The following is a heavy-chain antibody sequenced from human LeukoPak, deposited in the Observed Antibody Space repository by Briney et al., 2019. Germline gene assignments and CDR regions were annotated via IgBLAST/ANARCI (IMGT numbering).Heavy chain of an antibody. CDR2: IIPIFGTA. J-gene: IGHJ5*02. CDR1: GGTFSSYA. Sequence: SVKVSCKASGGTFSSYAISWVRQAPGQGLEWMGRIIPIFGTANYAQEFQGRVTITTDESTSTAYMELSSLRSEDTAVYYCVRDPSRIAVAAHPNTAWGQGTLVTVSS. V-gene: IGHV1-69*05. CDR3: VRDPSRIAVAAHPNTA. D-gene: IGHD6-19*01.